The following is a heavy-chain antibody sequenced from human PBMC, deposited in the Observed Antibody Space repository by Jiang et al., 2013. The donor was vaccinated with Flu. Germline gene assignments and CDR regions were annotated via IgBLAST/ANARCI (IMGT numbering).Heavy chain of an antibody. CDR3: ARVHRAVAVVPNSFDP. V-gene: IGHV4-59*01. D-gene: IGHD6-19*01. CDR2: IYYSGST. Sequence: GPGLVKPSETLSLTCTVSGGSISNYYWSWIRQPPGKGLEWIGYIYYSGSTTYNPSLKSRVTISLDTSQSQFSLKLNSVTAADTAMYYCARVHRAVAVVPNSFDPWGPGTLVTVSS. CDR1: GGSISNYY. J-gene: IGHJ5*02.